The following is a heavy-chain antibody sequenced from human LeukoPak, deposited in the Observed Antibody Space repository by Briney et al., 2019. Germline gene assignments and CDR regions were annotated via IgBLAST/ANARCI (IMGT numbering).Heavy chain of an antibody. CDR2: ISWDGGST. CDR1: GFTFSSYS. D-gene: IGHD3-10*01. V-gene: IGHV3-43*01. Sequence: GGSLRLSCAAPGFTFSSYSMNWVRQAPGKGLEWVSLISWDGGSTYYADSVKGRFTISRDNSKNFLYLQMNSLRTEDTALYYCAKDTLVRGVIAYFDYWGQGTLVTVSS. CDR3: AKDTLVRGVIAYFDY. J-gene: IGHJ4*02.